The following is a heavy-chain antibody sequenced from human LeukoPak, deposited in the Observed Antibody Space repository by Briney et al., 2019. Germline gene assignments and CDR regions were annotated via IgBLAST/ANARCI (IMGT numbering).Heavy chain of an antibody. Sequence: PGGSLRLSCAASGFTFSSYGMHWVRQAPGKGLEWVAFIRYDGSNKYYADSVKGRFTISRDNSKNTLYLQMNSLRAEDTAVYYCAKGRGIAALFLDYWGQGTLATVSS. D-gene: IGHD6-6*01. CDR3: AKGRGIAALFLDY. V-gene: IGHV3-30*02. CDR1: GFTFSSYG. CDR2: IRYDGSNK. J-gene: IGHJ4*02.